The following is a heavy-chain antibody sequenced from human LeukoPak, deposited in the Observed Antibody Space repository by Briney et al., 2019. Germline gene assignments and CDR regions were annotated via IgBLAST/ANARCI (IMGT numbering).Heavy chain of an antibody. D-gene: IGHD3-22*01. CDR1: IFTFSSSV. Sequence: PGGSLRLSCAASIFTFSSSVMHWVRQAPGKGLEWVAAISYDGSDKYYADSVKGRFTTSRDNSKNTLYLQVNHLRREDTAMYHCARASTWVPGKDSSGYYYPYAFDIWGQGTMVTVSS. CDR2: ISYDGSDK. CDR3: ARASTWVPGKDSSGYYYPYAFDI. J-gene: IGHJ3*02. V-gene: IGHV3-30*14.